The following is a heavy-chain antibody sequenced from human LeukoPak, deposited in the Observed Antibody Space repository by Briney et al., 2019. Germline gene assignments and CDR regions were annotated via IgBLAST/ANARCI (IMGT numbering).Heavy chain of an antibody. CDR3: AKDPIAAPYYYYGMDV. D-gene: IGHD6-13*01. Sequence: GGSLRLSCAASGFTFSSYAMSWVRQAPGKGLEWVSAISGSGGSTYYADSVKGRFTISRDNSKNTLYLQMNSLRAEDTAVYYCAKDPIAAPYYYYGMDVWGQGTTVTASS. CDR1: GFTFSSYA. J-gene: IGHJ6*02. V-gene: IGHV3-23*01. CDR2: ISGSGGST.